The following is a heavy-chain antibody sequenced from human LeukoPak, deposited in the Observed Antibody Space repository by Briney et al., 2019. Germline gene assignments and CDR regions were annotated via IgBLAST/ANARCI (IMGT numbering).Heavy chain of an antibody. D-gene: IGHD3-10*01. V-gene: IGHV3-33*08. Sequence: PGGSLRLSCAASGFTFSSYGMHWVRQAPGKGLEWVAVIWYDGSNKYYADSVKGRFTISRDNSKNTLYLQMNSLRAEDTAVYYCAGSVSYYNVDYWGQGTLVTVSS. J-gene: IGHJ4*02. CDR3: AGSVSYYNVDY. CDR1: GFTFSSYG. CDR2: IWYDGSNK.